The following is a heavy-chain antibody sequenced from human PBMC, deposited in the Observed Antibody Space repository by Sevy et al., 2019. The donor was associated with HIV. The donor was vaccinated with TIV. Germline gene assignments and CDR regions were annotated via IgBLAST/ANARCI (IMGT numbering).Heavy chain of an antibody. Sequence: GGSLRLSCTGSGFTFGDYAMSWFRQAPGMGLEWVGFIRSKDYGGATEYAASVKGRFTISRDDSKSIADLQMNSLKTGDTDVYYCTRGYYYDSSGYSDYWGQGTLVTVSS. D-gene: IGHD3-22*01. CDR1: GFTFGDYA. CDR2: IRSKDYGGAT. CDR3: TRGYYYDSSGYSDY. J-gene: IGHJ4*02. V-gene: IGHV3-49*03.